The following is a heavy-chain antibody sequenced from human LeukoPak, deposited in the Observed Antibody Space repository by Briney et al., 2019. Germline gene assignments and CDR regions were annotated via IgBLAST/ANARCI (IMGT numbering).Heavy chain of an antibody. CDR1: GFTFRDFA. CDR2: ISGDAHGT. CDR3: VKYAPLPFDL. D-gene: IGHD2-2*01. Sequence: GGSLRLSCAASGFTFRDFAVSWVRRAPGKGLEGVSAISGDAHGTYYADSLKGRFTISRDNSKNTLYLQMNSLRAGDTPTYFCVKYAPLPFDLRGQGALGIVS. J-gene: IGHJ4*02. V-gene: IGHV3-23*01.